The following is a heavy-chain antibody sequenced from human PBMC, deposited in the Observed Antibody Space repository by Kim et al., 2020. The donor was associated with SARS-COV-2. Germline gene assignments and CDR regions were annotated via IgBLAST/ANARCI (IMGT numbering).Heavy chain of an antibody. J-gene: IGHJ4*02. CDR1: GFTFSTYS. CDR2: ISSTSTII. D-gene: IGHD3-10*01. Sequence: GGSLRLSCSASGFTFSTYSMTWVRQAPGKGPEWVSYISSTSTIISYADSVKGRFTISRDNAKNSLYLQMNSLRAEDTAVYYCASGFFASGTNYWGQGTLV. CDR3: ASGFFASGTNY. V-gene: IGHV3-48*04.